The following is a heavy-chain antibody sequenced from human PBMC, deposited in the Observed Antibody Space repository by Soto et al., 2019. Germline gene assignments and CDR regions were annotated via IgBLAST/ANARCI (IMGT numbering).Heavy chain of an antibody. D-gene: IGHD4-17*01. CDR3: ARGGTNIDYGDYAYYYYGMDV. Sequence: QVQLQESGLGLVKPSQTLSLTCTVSGGSISSGGYYWSWIRQHPGKGLEWIGYIYYSGSTYYNPSLKSRVTISVDTSKNQFSLKLSSVTAADTAVYYCARGGTNIDYGDYAYYYYGMDVWGQGTTVTVSS. V-gene: IGHV4-31*03. J-gene: IGHJ6*02. CDR2: IYYSGST. CDR1: GGSISSGGYY.